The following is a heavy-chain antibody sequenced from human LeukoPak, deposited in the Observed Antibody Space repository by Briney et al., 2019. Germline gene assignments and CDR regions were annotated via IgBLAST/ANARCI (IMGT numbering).Heavy chain of an antibody. D-gene: IGHD3-3*01. J-gene: IGHJ6*03. CDR1: GFTFSSYW. CDR2: IKQDGSEK. Sequence: PGGSLRLSCAASGFTFSSYWMSWVRQAPGKGLEWVANIKQDGSEKYYVDSVKGRFTISRDNAKNSLYLQMNSLRPEDTAVYYCARGADFPYYYTDVWGKGTTVTVSS. V-gene: IGHV3-7*01. CDR3: ARGADFPYYYTDV.